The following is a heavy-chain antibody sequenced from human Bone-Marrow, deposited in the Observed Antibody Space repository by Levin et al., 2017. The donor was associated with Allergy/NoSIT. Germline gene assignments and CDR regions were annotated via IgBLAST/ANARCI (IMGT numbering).Heavy chain of an antibody. CDR3: ARDVGGAEMATVDHYYGMDV. D-gene: IGHD5-24*01. Sequence: SGGSLRLSCESSGLTVSRYGMHWVRQAPGKGLEWVAFIWFDGSKEYYAESVKGRFLIYRDNYKGKVYLQMSRARAEDTGVYYCARDVGGAEMATVDHYYGMDVWGQGTTVIVSS. J-gene: IGHJ6*02. CDR1: GLTVSRYG. V-gene: IGHV3-33*01. CDR2: IWFDGSKE.